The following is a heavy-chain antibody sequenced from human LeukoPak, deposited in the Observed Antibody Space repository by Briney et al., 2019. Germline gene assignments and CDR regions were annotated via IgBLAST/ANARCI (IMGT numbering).Heavy chain of an antibody. D-gene: IGHD2-2*01. CDR3: ARNLGYCSSAARYVAWFDS. CDR1: GGSISSYY. CDR2: INHSGST. V-gene: IGHV4-34*01. Sequence: TPSETLSLTCTVSGGSISSYYWSWIRQPPGKGLEWIGEINHSGSTNYNPSLKNRVTISVDTSKNQFSLKLTSVTAADTAVYYCARNLGYCSSAARYVAWFDSWGQGTLVTVSS. J-gene: IGHJ5*01.